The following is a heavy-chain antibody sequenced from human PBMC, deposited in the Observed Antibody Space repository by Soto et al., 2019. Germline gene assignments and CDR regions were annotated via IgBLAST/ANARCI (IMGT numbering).Heavy chain of an antibody. D-gene: IGHD3-10*01. J-gene: IGHJ4*02. CDR2: ISYDGSNT. Sequence: QVQLVESGGGVDQPGRSLRLSCAASGFPFTTYGMNWVREGPGKGLEWVAVISYDGSNTYYADSVKGRFTISRDNSKNTLYLQMNSRRPEDTALYYCVGGQYYFDYRGQGTLVTVSS. CDR1: GFPFTTYG. CDR3: VGGQYYFDY. V-gene: IGHV3-30*03.